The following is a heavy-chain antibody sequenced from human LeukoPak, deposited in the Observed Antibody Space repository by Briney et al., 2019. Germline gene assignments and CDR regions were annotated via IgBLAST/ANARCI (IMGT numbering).Heavy chain of an antibody. CDR2: ISGSGGST. D-gene: IGHD2-2*01. J-gene: IGHJ4*02. V-gene: IGHV3-23*01. CDR1: GFTVSSNY. CDR3: AKANAVPAAMYDY. Sequence: GGSLRLSCAASGFTVSSNYMSWVRQAPGKGLEWVSAISGSGGSTYYADSVKGRFTISRDNSKNTLYLQMNSLRAEDTAVYYCAKANAVPAAMYDYWGQGTLVTVSS.